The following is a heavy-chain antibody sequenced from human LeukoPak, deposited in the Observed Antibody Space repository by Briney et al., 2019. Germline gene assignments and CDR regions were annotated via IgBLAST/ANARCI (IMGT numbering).Heavy chain of an antibody. D-gene: IGHD5-18*01. Sequence: SETLSLTCTVSGGSISSYYWSWIRQPPGKGLEWIGYIYYSGSTNYNPSPKSRVTISVDTSKNQFSLKLRSVTAADTAVYYCARYTAMVAFHAHGFDIWGKGTMVTVS. J-gene: IGHJ3*02. CDR1: GGSISSYY. CDR3: ARYTAMVAFHAHGFDI. CDR2: IYYSGST. V-gene: IGHV4-59*01.